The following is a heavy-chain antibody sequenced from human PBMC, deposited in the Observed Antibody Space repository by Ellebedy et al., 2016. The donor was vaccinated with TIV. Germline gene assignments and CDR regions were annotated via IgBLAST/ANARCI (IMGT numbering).Heavy chain of an antibody. J-gene: IGHJ6*02. D-gene: IGHD6-19*01. CDR3: AGGVAVAGTWVSDYYGMDV. V-gene: IGHV3-30-3*01. Sequence: GESLKISCAASGFTFSSYAMHWVRQAPGKGLEWVAVISYDGSNKYYADSVKGRFTISRDNSKNTLYLQMNSLRAEDTAVYYCAGGVAVAGTWVSDYYGMDVWGQGTTVTVSS. CDR1: GFTFSSYA. CDR2: ISYDGSNK.